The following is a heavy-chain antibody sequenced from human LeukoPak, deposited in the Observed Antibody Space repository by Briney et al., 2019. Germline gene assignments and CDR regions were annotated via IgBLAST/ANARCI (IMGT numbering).Heavy chain of an antibody. V-gene: IGHV1-69*05. CDR2: IIPIFGTA. Sequence: SVKVSCKASGGTFSSYAISWVRQAPGQGLEWMGGIIPIFGTANYAQKFQGRVTITTDESTSTAYMELSSLRSEDTAVCYCARGMVVTGPFDYWGQGTLVTVSS. CDR3: ARGMVVTGPFDY. CDR1: GGTFSSYA. D-gene: IGHD4-23*01. J-gene: IGHJ4*02.